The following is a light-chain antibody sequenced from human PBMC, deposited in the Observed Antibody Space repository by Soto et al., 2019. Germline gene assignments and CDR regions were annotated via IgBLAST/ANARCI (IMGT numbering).Light chain of an antibody. CDR2: RNT. CDR1: SSNIGAGYD. Sequence: QTVVTQPPSVSGAPGQGVTISCTGSSSNIGAGYDVHWYRQLPGTAPRLLIYRNTNRPSGVPDRFFGSKSGTSASLAITGLQAEDEADYYCHSYDSSLSGVVFGGGTKVTVL. J-gene: IGLJ2*01. V-gene: IGLV1-40*01. CDR3: HSYDSSLSGVV.